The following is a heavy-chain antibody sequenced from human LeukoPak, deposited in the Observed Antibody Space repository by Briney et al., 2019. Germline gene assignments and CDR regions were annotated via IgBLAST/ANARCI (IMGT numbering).Heavy chain of an antibody. CDR3: ARDSRYCSGGSCYLFYSY. CDR2: INPNSGGT. J-gene: IGHJ4*02. Sequence: GASVKVSCKASGYTFTSYGISWVRQAPGQGLEWMGWINPNSGGTNYAQKFQGRVTMTRDTSISTAYMELSRLRSDDTAVYYCARDSRYCSGGSCYLFYSYWGQGTLVTVSS. V-gene: IGHV1-2*02. CDR1: GYTFTSYG. D-gene: IGHD2-15*01.